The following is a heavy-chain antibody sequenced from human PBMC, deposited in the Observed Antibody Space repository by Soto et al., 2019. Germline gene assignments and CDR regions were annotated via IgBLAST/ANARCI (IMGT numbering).Heavy chain of an antibody. D-gene: IGHD7-27*01. CDR1: GFSLSTSGVG. Sequence: QITLKESGPTLVKPTQTLTLTCTFSGFSLSTSGVGVAWIRQPPGKALEWLAVIYWDDDKRFSPSLRSRLTISKDTSKNPVVLTMTTMDPVDTATYYCARRQTGDSFDPWGQGTLVTVSS. CDR2: IYWDDDK. J-gene: IGHJ5*02. CDR3: ARRQTGDSFDP. V-gene: IGHV2-5*02.